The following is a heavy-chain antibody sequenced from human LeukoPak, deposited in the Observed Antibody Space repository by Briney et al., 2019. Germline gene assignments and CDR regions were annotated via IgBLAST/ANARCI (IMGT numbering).Heavy chain of an antibody. Sequence: ASVKVSCKTSGYTFTGYDINWVRQATGQGLEWMGWMNPNSGNTGYAQKFQGRVTMTRNTSISTAYMELSSLRPEDTAFYYCARSDPYYYDRSGYPKNDYWGQGTLVTVSS. CDR3: ARSDPYYYDRSGYPKNDY. V-gene: IGHV1-8*01. J-gene: IGHJ4*02. CDR2: MNPNSGNT. CDR1: GYTFTGYD. D-gene: IGHD3-22*01.